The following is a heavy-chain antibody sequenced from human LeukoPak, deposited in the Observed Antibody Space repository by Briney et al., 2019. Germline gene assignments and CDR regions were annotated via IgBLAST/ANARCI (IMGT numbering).Heavy chain of an antibody. J-gene: IGHJ4*02. CDR3: ASPKGYSGSWYQSFDF. D-gene: IGHD6-13*01. Sequence: GGSLRLSCAASGFTFSDYNMNWVRQSPEKGLEWVSSITSGTTYIYYADSVRGRFTISRDNAKNSLYLQMNSLRVEDTAVYYCASPKGYSGSWYQSFDFWGQGTLVTVSS. CDR2: ITSGTTYI. V-gene: IGHV3-21*01. CDR1: GFTFSDYN.